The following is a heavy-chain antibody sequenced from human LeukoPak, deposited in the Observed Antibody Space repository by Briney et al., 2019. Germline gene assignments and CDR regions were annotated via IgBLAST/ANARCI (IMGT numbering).Heavy chain of an antibody. CDR2: ISWDGGST. J-gene: IGHJ4*02. CDR3: AKEDTYYYDSSGYYQSGFGY. V-gene: IGHV3-43*01. CDR1: GFTFDDYT. D-gene: IGHD3-22*01. Sequence: GGSLRLSCAASGFTFDDYTMHWVRQAPGKGLEWVSLISWDGGSTYYADSVKGRFTISRDNSKNTLYLQMNSLRAEDTAVYYCAKEDTYYYDSSGYYQSGFGYWGQGTLVTVSS.